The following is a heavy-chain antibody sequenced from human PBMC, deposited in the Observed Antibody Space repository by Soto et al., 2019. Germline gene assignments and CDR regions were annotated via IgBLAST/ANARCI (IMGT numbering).Heavy chain of an antibody. J-gene: IGHJ6*01. CDR3: TRGLLGGAPSYTFHDMDV. CDR1: GFTFSDHY. Sequence: EVQLVESGGGLVQPGGSLRLSCAASGFTFSDHYIDWVRQAPGKGLEWVARSRNRVNSHTTEYAASVKGRFTISRDESKSSLYLQMNSLKIEDTAVYYCTRGLLGGAPSYTFHDMDVWGHGTTVTVSS. D-gene: IGHD1-26*01. V-gene: IGHV3-72*01. CDR2: SRNRVNSHTT.